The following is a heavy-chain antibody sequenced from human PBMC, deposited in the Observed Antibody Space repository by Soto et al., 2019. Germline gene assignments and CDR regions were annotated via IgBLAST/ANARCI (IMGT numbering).Heavy chain of an antibody. CDR1: GFTFSSYA. CDR2: ISGSGSPT. Sequence: GGSLRLSCAASGFTFSSYAMTWVRQAPGRGLEWVSAISGSGSPTYYADSVKGRFTISRDNSKNTLYLQMNNLRAEDTAVYYCAKPPDYNWNDYWGQGTLVTVSS. V-gene: IGHV3-23*01. J-gene: IGHJ4*02. CDR3: AKPPDYNWNDY. D-gene: IGHD1-20*01.